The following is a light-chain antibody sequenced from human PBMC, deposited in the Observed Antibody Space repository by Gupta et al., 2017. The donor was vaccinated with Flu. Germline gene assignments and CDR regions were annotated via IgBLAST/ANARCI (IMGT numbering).Light chain of an antibody. CDR3: QQRSSRPMYT. V-gene: IGKV3-11*01. CDR1: QSIRTY. J-gene: IGKJ2*01. Sequence: ATLSLSPGESATLSCRASQSIRTYIDWYKKKPGQAPRLLMYDASHRDAGIPGRFSGSGCGKDFTLTISSREPEDFALYYCQQRSSRPMYTFGQGTDLDIK. CDR2: DAS.